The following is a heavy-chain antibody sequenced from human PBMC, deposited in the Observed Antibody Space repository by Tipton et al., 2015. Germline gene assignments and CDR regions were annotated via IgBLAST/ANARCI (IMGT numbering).Heavy chain of an antibody. CDR2: IQYSGGT. J-gene: IGHJ6*02. CDR3: ARARGRHGGLFDS. CDR1: SDSINKYY. Sequence: TLSLTCTVSSDSINKYYWSWIRQPPGKELQWIGYIQYSGGTNYNPSLESRVSMSVDTSKTQFSLKMSSVTASDTAVYYCARARGRHGGLFDSWGQGTTVTVSS. D-gene: IGHD3-9*01. V-gene: IGHV4-59*01.